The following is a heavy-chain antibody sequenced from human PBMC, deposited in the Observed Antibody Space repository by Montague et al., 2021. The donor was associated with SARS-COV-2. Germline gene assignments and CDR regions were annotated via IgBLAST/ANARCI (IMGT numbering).Heavy chain of an antibody. CDR1: GGSFSAYY. CDR3: ARLAYCGADCLSGWEICFDS. Sequence: SETLSLTCAVSGGSFSAYYWSWIRQSPGKGLEWIAEINHSGSANYNPSLKSRVTMSVDTSKNQFSLKLNSVTAADTAVYYCARLAYCGADCLSGWEICFDSWGQGDMVPGSS. V-gene: IGHV4-34*01. J-gene: IGHJ4*02. D-gene: IGHD2-21*02. CDR2: INHSGSA.